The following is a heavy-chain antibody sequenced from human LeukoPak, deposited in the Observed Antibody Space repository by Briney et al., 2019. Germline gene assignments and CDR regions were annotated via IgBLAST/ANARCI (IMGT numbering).Heavy chain of an antibody. V-gene: IGHV4-39*07. CDR3: ARAPCGGDCYFRVAAFDI. D-gene: IGHD2-21*02. CDR2: IYYSGST. CDR1: GGSISSSSYY. J-gene: IGHJ3*02. Sequence: TSETLSLTCTVSGGSISSSSYYWGWIRQPPGKGLEWIGSIYYSGSTNYNPSLKSRVTISVDTSKNQFSLKLSSVTAADTAVYYCARAPCGGDCYFRVAAFDIWGQGTMVTVSS.